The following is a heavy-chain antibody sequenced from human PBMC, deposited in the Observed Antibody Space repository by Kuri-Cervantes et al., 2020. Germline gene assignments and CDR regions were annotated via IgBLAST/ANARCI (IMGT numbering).Heavy chain of an antibody. CDR2: ISYDGSNK. J-gene: IGHJ6*02. V-gene: IGHV3-30-3*01. CDR1: GFTFSSYA. Sequence: LSLTCAASGFTFSSYAMHWVRQAPGKGLEWVTVISYDGSNKYYADSVKGRFTISRDNSKNTLYLQMNSLRAEDTAVYYCARAACSSTSCYYYYYGMDVWGQGTTVTVSS. D-gene: IGHD2-2*01. CDR3: ARAACSSTSCYYYYYGMDV.